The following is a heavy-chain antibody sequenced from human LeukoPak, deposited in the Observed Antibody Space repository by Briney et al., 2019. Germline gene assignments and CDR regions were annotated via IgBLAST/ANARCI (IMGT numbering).Heavy chain of an antibody. J-gene: IGHJ6*03. Sequence: PGGSLRLSCAASGFTFSSYSMNWVRQAPGKGLEWVSYISSSSSTIYYADSVKGRFTISRDNAKNSLYLQMNSLRAEDTAVYYCARGGYDILTGYQGYYYYYMDVWGKGTTVTVSS. V-gene: IGHV3-48*01. D-gene: IGHD3-9*01. CDR2: ISSSSSTI. CDR3: ARGGYDILTGYQGYYYYYMDV. CDR1: GFTFSSYS.